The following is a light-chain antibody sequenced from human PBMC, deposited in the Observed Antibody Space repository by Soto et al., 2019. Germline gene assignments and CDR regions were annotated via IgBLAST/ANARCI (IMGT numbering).Light chain of an antibody. CDR3: AAWDGSLNVYV. CDR2: TNS. J-gene: IGLJ1*01. V-gene: IGLV1-44*01. Sequence: QSVLTQPPSASGTPGQRVTISCSGSSSSIGSNSVNWYQQLPRTTPKVLIYTNSQRPSGVPDRFSGYKSDTSDSLAISGLQPEDEADYYCAAWDGSLNVYVFGTGTKLTVL. CDR1: SSSIGSNS.